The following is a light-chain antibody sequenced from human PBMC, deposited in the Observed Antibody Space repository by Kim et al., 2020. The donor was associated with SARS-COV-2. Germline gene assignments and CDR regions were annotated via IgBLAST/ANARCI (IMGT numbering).Light chain of an antibody. J-gene: IGLJ3*02. CDR3: CSYAGSSTFV. CDR1: SSDVGSYNL. Sequence: GPSITISCTGTSSDVGSYNLVSWYQQHPGEAPKRMIYEGSKRPSGVSNRFSGSKSGNTASLTISGLQAEDEADYYCCSYAGSSTFVFGGGTKLTVL. CDR2: EGS. V-gene: IGLV2-23*03.